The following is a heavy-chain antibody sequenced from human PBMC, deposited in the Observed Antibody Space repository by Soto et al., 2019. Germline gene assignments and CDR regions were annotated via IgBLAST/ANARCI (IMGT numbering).Heavy chain of an antibody. Sequence: QVQLQESGPGLVKPSGTLSLTCAVSGGSISTNNWWHWIRQPPGKDLEWIGEIHHTGSINYTPSLKSRVTMSIDESKNQFSLRSTSVTAADTAVYYWARERGAGTYQGFDYWGQGTLVTVSS. V-gene: IGHV4-4*02. CDR3: ARERGAGTYQGFDY. CDR1: GGSISTNNW. CDR2: IHHTGSI. D-gene: IGHD1-26*01. J-gene: IGHJ4*02.